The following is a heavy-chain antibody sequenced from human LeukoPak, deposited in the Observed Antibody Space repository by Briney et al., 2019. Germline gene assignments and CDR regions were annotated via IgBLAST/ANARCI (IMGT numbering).Heavy chain of an antibody. CDR2: ITGSGGGT. Sequence: GGSLRLSCAASGFTFSSYAKSWVRQAPGKGLEWVSAITGSGGGTYYADSVKGRFTISRDNSKNTLSLQMNSLRDEDTAVYYCTTVLSDSSAYYFPLDAFDSWGQGIMVTVSS. CDR3: TTVLSDSSAYYFPLDAFDS. D-gene: IGHD3-22*01. CDR1: GFTFSSYA. V-gene: IGHV3-23*01. J-gene: IGHJ3*02.